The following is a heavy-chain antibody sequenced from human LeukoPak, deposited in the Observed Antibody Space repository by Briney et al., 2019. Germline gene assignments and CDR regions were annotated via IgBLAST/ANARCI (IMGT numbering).Heavy chain of an antibody. J-gene: IGHJ4*02. CDR2: IRHDGGET. Sequence: PGGSLRLSCAASGFSFITYWMGWVRQAPGKGLEWVANIRHDGGETYYVGSVKGRFTISRDNAKNSLYLQMNSLRAEDTAVYYCARTYSSGWYGELDYWGQGTLVTVSS. CDR3: ARTYSSGWYGELDY. V-gene: IGHV3-7*01. CDR1: GFSFITYW. D-gene: IGHD6-19*01.